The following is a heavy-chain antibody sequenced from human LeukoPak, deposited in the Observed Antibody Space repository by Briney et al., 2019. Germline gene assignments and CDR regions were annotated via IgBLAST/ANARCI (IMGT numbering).Heavy chain of an antibody. V-gene: IGHV3-11*01. D-gene: IGHD4-17*01. Sequence: GGSLRLSCAAYGFTFSDYYMSWIRQAPGKGLEWVSSIGFSGSPIYYADSVKGRFTISRDISKNAVFLQMNSLRAEDTAVYYCARDSYGDANFDTWGQGALVTVSS. CDR2: IGFSGSPI. J-gene: IGHJ4*02. CDR3: ARDSYGDANFDT. CDR1: GFTFSDYY.